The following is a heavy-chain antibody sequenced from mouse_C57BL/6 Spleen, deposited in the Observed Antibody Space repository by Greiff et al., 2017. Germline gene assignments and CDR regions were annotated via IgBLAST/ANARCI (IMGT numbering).Heavy chain of an antibody. D-gene: IGHD3-2*02. J-gene: IGHJ2*01. CDR3: ARRPAQATYYFDY. CDR1: GFTFSSYG. CDR2: ISSGGSYT. V-gene: IGHV5-6*02. Sequence: EVKLVESGGDLVKPGGSLKLSCAASGFTFSSYGMSWVRQTPDKRLEWVATISSGGSYTYYPDSVKGRFTIFRDNAKNTLYLQMSSLKSEDTAMYYCARRPAQATYYFDYWGQGTTLTVSS.